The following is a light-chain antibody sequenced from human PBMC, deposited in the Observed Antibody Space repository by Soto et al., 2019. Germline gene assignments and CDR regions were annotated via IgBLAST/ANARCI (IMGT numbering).Light chain of an antibody. CDR3: QQYNNWPPSIT. V-gene: IGKV3-15*01. CDR2: GAS. Sequence: EVVLTQSPGALALSPGERATRSCRASQSVSSNLAWYQQKPGQAPRLLIYGASTRATGIPARFSGSGSGTEFTLTISSLQSEDFAVYYCQQYNNWPPSITFGQGTRREIK. J-gene: IGKJ5*01. CDR1: QSVSSN.